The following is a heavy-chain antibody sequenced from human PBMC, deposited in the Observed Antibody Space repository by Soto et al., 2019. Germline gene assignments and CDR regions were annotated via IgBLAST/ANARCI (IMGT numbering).Heavy chain of an antibody. J-gene: IGHJ3*02. CDR1: GGTFRSYT. V-gene: IGHV1-69*01. D-gene: IGHD3-9*01. CDR2: IVPLFGST. CDR3: ARDSDLVTSNRPRGPFDI. Sequence: QVQLVQSGAEVKKPGSSVKVSCKASGGTFRSYTFSWVRQAPGQGLEWMGGIVPLFGSTNNAEVFQGRLTITADESTTTVYMELTSLTSDDTAVYFCARDSDLVTSNRPRGPFDIWGQGTLVTVSS.